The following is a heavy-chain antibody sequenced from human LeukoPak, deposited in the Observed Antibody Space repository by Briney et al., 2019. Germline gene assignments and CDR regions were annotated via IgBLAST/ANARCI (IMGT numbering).Heavy chain of an antibody. CDR3: AREMEYSSSWYVDY. J-gene: IGHJ4*02. Sequence: ASVKVSCKASAYTFTGYYMHWVRQAPGQGLEWMGWINPNSGGTNYAQKFQGRVTMTRDTSISTAYMELSRLRSDDTAVYYCAREMEYSSSWYVDYWGQGTLVTVSS. CDR2: INPNSGGT. CDR1: AYTFTGYY. V-gene: IGHV1-2*02. D-gene: IGHD6-13*01.